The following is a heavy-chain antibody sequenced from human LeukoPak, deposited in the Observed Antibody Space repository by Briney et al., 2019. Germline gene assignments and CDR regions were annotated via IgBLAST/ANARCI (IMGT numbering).Heavy chain of an antibody. V-gene: IGHV4-59*01. CDR1: GGSFSSYY. CDR3: ARVGVYCSGGSCYDY. Sequence: KSSETLSLTCTVSGGSFSSYYWSWIRQPPGKGLEWIGYIYYSGSTNYNPSLKSRVTISVDTSKNQFSLKLSSVTAADTAVYYCARVGVYCSGGSCYDYWGQGTLVTVSS. CDR2: IYYSGST. D-gene: IGHD2-15*01. J-gene: IGHJ4*02.